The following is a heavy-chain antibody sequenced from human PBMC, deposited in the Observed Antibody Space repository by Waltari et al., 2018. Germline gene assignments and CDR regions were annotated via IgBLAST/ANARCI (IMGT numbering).Heavy chain of an antibody. CDR2: ISSGGST. Sequence: EVQLVESGGGLAKPGGSLRLSCAASGFTFSSYAMHWVRQAPGKGLEWVSAISSGGSTYYADSVKGRFTISRDKSKNTLSLQMNSLRAEDTAVYYCAKVRAYYFDYWGQGVLVTVSS. CDR1: GFTFSSYA. V-gene: IGHV3-23*04. J-gene: IGHJ4*02. CDR3: AKVRAYYFDY.